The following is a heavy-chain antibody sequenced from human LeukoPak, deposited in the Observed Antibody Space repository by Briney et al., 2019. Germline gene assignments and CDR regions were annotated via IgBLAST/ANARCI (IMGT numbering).Heavy chain of an antibody. CDR2: IIPIFGTA. J-gene: IGHJ6*02. D-gene: IGHD3-9*01. CDR3: ASPYDILTGGGYYYGMDV. CDR1: GGTFSSYA. V-gene: IGHV1-69*01. Sequence: SVKVSCKAFGGTFSSYAISWVPQAPGQGLEWMGGIIPIFGTADYAQKFQGRVTITADESTSTAYMELSSLRSEDTAVYYCASPYDILTGGGYYYGMDVWGQGTTVTVSS.